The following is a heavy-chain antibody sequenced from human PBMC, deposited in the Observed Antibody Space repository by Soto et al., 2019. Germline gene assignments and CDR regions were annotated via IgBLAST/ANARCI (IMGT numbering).Heavy chain of an antibody. CDR2: INGDGSST. V-gene: IGHV3-74*01. J-gene: IGHJ5*02. CDR3: ARESIAVSGTIRWFDP. Sequence: EVQLVESGGGLVQPGGSLRLSCAASGFTFRRHWMHWVRQAPGKGPVWVSRINGDGSSTSYADSVKGRFTISRDNAKNTLYLQMNSLRAEDTAVYYCARESIAVSGTIRWFDPWGQGTLVTVSS. D-gene: IGHD6-6*01. CDR1: GFTFRRHW.